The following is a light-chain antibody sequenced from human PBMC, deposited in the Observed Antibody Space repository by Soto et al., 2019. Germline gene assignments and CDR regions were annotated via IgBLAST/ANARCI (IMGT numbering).Light chain of an antibody. V-gene: IGKV3-15*01. CDR1: QTLGSN. J-gene: IGKJ1*01. Sequence: DIVMTQSPATLSVSPGERATLSCRASQTLGSNLAWYQQKPGPAPRLLIYVASTRATGVPARVSGSGSGTEFALTLSSLQSEDFAVYYCQQYNNWPPTWTFGQGTKVEVK. CDR3: QQYNNWPPTWT. CDR2: VAS.